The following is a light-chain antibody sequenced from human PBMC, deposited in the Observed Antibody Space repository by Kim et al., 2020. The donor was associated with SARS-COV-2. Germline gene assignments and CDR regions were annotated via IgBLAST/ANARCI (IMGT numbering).Light chain of an antibody. J-gene: IGLJ1*01. CDR2: EGS. CDR1: SRDVGNYNF. CDR3: CSFAGNRIYV. V-gene: IGLV2-23*01. Sequence: GQSITMSCTGTSRDVGNYNFVSWYQLHPGKAPKLIIYEGSQRPSGVSKRFSASKSGITASLTISGLQAEDEATYYCCSFAGNRIYVFGTGTKVTVL.